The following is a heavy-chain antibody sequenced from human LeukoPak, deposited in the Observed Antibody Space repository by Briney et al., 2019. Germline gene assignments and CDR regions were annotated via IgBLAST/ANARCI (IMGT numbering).Heavy chain of an antibody. V-gene: IGHV3-48*03. D-gene: IGHD6-19*01. CDR2: ISSSGSII. CDR3: ARVTGVAVAAPDY. J-gene: IGHJ4*02. CDR1: GFTFSSYE. Sequence: PGGSLRLSCAASGFTFSSYEMNWVRQAPGKGLEWVSYISSSGSIIYYADSVKGRFTISRDNAKNSLYLQMNSLRAEDTAVYYCARVTGVAVAAPDYWGQGTLVTVSS.